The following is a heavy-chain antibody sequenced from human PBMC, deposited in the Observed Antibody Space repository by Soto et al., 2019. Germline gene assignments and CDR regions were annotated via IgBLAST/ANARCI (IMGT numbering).Heavy chain of an antibody. CDR2: FIPIFDAA. CDR1: GDTFTNYV. Sequence: QVQLVQSGAEVKKPGSSVKVSCKASGDTFTNYVINWVRQAPGQGLEWMGGFIPIFDAANYAQNFRGRVTITADESTSTAYMELSGLRSEDTAMYYCARKAESYCFDIWGQGTLVTVSS. J-gene: IGHJ3*02. D-gene: IGHD2-15*01. CDR3: ARKAESYCFDI. V-gene: IGHV1-69*01.